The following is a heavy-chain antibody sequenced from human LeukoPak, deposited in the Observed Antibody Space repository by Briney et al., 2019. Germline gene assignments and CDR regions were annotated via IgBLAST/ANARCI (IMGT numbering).Heavy chain of an antibody. V-gene: IGHV4-39*02. CDR3: AREGLPPYYYYYMDV. J-gene: IGHJ6*03. CDR1: GGSISSNSYY. CDR2: IYYSGST. Sequence: PSETLSLTCAVSGGSISSNSYYWGWIRQPPGKGLEWIGSIYYSGSTYYNPSLKSRVTISVDTSKNQFSLKLSSVTAADTAVYYCAREGLPPYYYYYMDVWGKGTTVTISS.